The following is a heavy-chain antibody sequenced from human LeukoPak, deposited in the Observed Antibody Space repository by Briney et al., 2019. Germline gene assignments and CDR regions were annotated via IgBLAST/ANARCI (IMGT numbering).Heavy chain of an antibody. Sequence: SETLSLTCAVYGGSFRGYHWSWIRQPPGKGLEWIGEINHSGSTNYNPSLKSRVTISVDTSKNQFSLKLSSVTAADTAVYYCARGLIAAAGTPPDYWGQGTLVTVSS. CDR3: ARGLIAAAGTPPDY. CDR2: INHSGST. D-gene: IGHD6-13*01. J-gene: IGHJ4*02. CDR1: GGSFRGYH. V-gene: IGHV4-34*01.